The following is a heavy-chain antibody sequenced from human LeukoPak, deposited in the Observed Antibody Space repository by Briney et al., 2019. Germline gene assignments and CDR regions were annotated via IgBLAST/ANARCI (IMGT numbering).Heavy chain of an antibody. CDR1: GGSFSGYY. D-gene: IGHD2-15*01. J-gene: IGHJ5*02. CDR2: INHSGSA. Sequence: SETLSLTCAVHGGSFSGYYCTWIRQPPGKGLEWIGEINHSGSANYNPSLKSRVTISEDTSKNQCSLKLRPVTGADTAMYFCARWWGFDPWGQGTLVTVSS. CDR3: ARWWGFDP. V-gene: IGHV4-34*01.